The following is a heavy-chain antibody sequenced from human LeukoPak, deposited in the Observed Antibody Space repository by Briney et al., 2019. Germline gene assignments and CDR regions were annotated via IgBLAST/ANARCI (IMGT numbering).Heavy chain of an antibody. CDR2: ISSSGSTI. D-gene: IGHD3-22*01. J-gene: IGHJ4*02. V-gene: IGHV3-11*04. CDR3: ARDTTYYYDSSGRKFDY. CDR1: GFTFSDYY. Sequence: TPGGSLRLSCAASGFTFSDYYMSWIRQAPGKGLEWVSYISSSGSTIYYADSVKGRFTISRDNAKNSLYLQMNSLRAEDTAVYYCARDTTYYYDSSGRKFDYWGQGTLVTVSS.